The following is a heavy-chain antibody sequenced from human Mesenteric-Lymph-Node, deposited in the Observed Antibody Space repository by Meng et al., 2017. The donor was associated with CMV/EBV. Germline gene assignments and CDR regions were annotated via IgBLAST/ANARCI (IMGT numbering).Heavy chain of an antibody. CDR1: GGSISSSSYY. CDR3: ARENPGLDS. CDR2: MNRDGSDR. Sequence: ETLSLTCTVSGGSISSSSYYWGWVRQAPGKGLEWVANMNRDGSDRNYVDSVKGRFTISRDSAKNSLYLDLNSLRAEDTAVYYCARENPGLDSWGQGALVTVSS. J-gene: IGHJ5*01. V-gene: IGHV3-7*01.